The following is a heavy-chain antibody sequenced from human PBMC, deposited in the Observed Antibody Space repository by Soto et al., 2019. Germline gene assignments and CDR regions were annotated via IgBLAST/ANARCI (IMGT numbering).Heavy chain of an antibody. V-gene: IGHV3-11*01. CDR2: ISSSGSSI. J-gene: IGHJ6*02. CDR3: ARARTTVTTDQGVYYGMDV. Sequence: PGGSLRLSFAASGFTFSDYYMSWIRQAPGKGLEWVSYISSSGSSIYDADSVKGRCTISRDNAKNSLYLQMNSLRAEDTAVYYCARARTTVTTDQGVYYGMDVWGQGTTVTVSS. D-gene: IGHD4-4*01. CDR1: GFTFSDYY.